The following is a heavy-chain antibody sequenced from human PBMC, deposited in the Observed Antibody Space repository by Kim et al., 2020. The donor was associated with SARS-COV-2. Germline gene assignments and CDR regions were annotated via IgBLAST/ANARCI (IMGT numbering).Heavy chain of an antibody. V-gene: IGHV1-18*01. CDR2: ISGYNANT. CDR1: GYTFSSYG. J-gene: IGHJ5*02. Sequence: ASVKVSCKASGYTFSSYGISWVRQAPGQGLEWMGWISGYNANTNYAQKLQGRVTMTTDTSTSTAYMELRRLTYDDTAVYYCARAVELLRFGETWFDPWGQ. D-gene: IGHD3-10*01. CDR3: ARAVELLRFGETWFDP.